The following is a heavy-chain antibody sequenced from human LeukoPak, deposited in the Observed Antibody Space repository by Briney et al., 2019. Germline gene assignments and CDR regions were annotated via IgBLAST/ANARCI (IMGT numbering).Heavy chain of an antibody. Sequence: GGPLRLSCAASVLTFSSYAMIWVPQAPGKALEWVSAISGSGGSTYYADSVKGRFTISRDNSKNTLYLQMNSLRAEDTAVYYCAKSSGWYSVDWFDPWGQGTLVTVSS. CDR1: VLTFSSYA. J-gene: IGHJ5*02. D-gene: IGHD6-19*01. V-gene: IGHV3-23*01. CDR2: ISGSGGST. CDR3: AKSSGWYSVDWFDP.